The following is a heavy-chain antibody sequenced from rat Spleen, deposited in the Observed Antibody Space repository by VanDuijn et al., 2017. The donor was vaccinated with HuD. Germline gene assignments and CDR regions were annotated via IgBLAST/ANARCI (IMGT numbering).Heavy chain of an antibody. V-gene: IGHV5-31*01. Sequence: EVQLMESGGGLVQPGRSLKLSCVASGFTFNNYWMTWIRQAPGKGLEWIASITNTGGSTYYPDSVKGRFTISRDNAKSTLYLQMDSLRSEDTATYYCTRDLFNYRGGWFAYWGQGTLVTVSS. CDR2: ITNTGGST. CDR1: GFTFNNYW. CDR3: TRDLFNYRGGWFAY. J-gene: IGHJ3*01. D-gene: IGHD1-4*01.